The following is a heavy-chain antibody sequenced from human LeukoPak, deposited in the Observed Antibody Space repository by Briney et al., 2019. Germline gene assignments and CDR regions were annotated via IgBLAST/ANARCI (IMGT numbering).Heavy chain of an antibody. V-gene: IGHV4-59*01. CDR3: ARLHCSSPSCHRNWFDP. CDR2: IDYSWST. Sequence: SETLSLTCTVSGASISNFYWSWIRQPPGKGLEWIGDIDYSWSTNYNPSLKSRVTMSVDTSKNQFSLKLRSVTAADTAVYYCARLHCSSPSCHRNWFDPWGQGTLVTV. CDR1: GASISNFY. J-gene: IGHJ5*02. D-gene: IGHD2-2*01.